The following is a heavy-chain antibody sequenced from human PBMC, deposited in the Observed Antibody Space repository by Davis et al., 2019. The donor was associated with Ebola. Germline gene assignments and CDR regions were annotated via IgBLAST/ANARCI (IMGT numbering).Heavy chain of an antibody. CDR3: ARETYYYDSSGYSGYFDY. Sequence: GESLKISCAASGFTFSDYWMSWVRQAPGKGLEWVANIDQDGSEKYFVDSVKGRFTISRDNAENSLFLQMHSLAADDTAVYYCARETYYYDSSGYSGYFDYWGQGTLVTVSA. J-gene: IGHJ4*02. CDR2: IDQDGSEK. D-gene: IGHD3-22*01. V-gene: IGHV3-7*01. CDR1: GFTFSDYW.